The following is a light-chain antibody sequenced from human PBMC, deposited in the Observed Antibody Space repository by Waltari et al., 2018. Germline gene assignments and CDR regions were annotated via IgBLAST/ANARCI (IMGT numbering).Light chain of an antibody. CDR2: RGS. J-gene: IGKJ1*01. V-gene: IGKV2-30*01. CDR1: QSLVASDGNTY. Sequence: DVVMTQSPLSLPVTLGQPASISCRSSQSLVASDGNTYFNWFQQRPGQSPRRLVSRGSKRDSGVPDRVSGSGSGTDFTLRISRVEAEDVGGYYCMQGSHWPWTFGQGTKVEIK. CDR3: MQGSHWPWT.